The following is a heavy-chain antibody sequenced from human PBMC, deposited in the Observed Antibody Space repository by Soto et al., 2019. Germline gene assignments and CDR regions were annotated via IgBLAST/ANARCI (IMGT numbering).Heavy chain of an antibody. CDR1: GDSVSSNSAA. D-gene: IGHD6-6*01. CDR3: ARQGVGIAARLTPEPWYYYYYMDV. J-gene: IGHJ6*03. V-gene: IGHV6-1*01. CDR2: TYYRSKWYN. Sequence: SQTLSLTCAISGDSVSSNSAAWNWIRQSPSRGLEWLGRTYYRSKWYNDYAVSVKSRITINPDTSKNQFSLQLNSVTPEDTAVYYCARQGVGIAARLTPEPWYYYYYMDVWGKGTTVTVSS.